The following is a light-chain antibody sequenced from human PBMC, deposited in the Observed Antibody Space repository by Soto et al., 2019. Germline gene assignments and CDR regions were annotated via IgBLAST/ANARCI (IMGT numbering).Light chain of an antibody. CDR3: LQDYDYPRT. CDR1: QGIRNE. Sequence: AIQLTQSPSSLSASVGDRLTITCRASQGIRNELSWFQQRPGNAPTILISAASRLQSGVPSRFSGRGSGTDCTLTISSLQPEDFETYYCLQDYDYPRTFGQGTKVDIK. J-gene: IGKJ1*01. CDR2: AAS. V-gene: IGKV1-6*01.